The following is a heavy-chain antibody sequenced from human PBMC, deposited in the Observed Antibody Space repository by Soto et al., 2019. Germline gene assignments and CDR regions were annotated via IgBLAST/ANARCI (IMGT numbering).Heavy chain of an antibody. J-gene: IGHJ3*02. D-gene: IGHD3-22*01. V-gene: IGHV3-7*03. Sequence: PGGSLRLSCAASGFTVSSYWMSGVRQAPGKGLEWGANIKQDGSEKYYVDSVKGRFTISRDNAKNSLYLQMNSLRAEDTAVYYCARDRLVRAYYYDSSGYRDAFDIWGQGTMVTVSS. CDR2: IKQDGSEK. CDR3: ARDRLVRAYYYDSSGYRDAFDI. CDR1: GFTVSSYW.